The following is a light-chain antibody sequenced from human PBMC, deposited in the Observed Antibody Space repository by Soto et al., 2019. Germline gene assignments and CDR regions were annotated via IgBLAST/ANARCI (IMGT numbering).Light chain of an antibody. V-gene: IGKV1-39*01. Sequence: DIQMTQSPSSLSASVGDRLTITCRASQTINNYLNWYQQRPGKAPRLLIHTTSTFESGVPARFSGSGTGTDFALTISSLQPEDSAIYFCQQSYSTPPTFGGGTKVEV. CDR1: QTINNY. CDR2: TTS. CDR3: QQSYSTPPT. J-gene: IGKJ4*01.